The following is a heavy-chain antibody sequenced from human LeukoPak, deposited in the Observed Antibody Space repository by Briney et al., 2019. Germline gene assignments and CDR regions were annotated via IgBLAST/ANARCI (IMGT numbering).Heavy chain of an antibody. D-gene: IGHD5-24*01. V-gene: IGHV3-21*01. CDR1: GVTFSSYS. J-gene: IGHJ3*02. CDR2: ISSSSSYI. Sequence: GGSLRLSCAASGVTFSSYSMNWVRQAPGKGLEWVSSISSSSSYIYYADSVKGRFTISRDNAKNSLYLQMNSLRAEDTAVYYCARDVEMATITLFGAFDIWGQGTMVTVSS. CDR3: ARDVEMATITLFGAFDI.